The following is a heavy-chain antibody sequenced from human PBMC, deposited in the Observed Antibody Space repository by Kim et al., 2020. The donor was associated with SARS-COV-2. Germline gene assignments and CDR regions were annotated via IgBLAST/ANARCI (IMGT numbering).Heavy chain of an antibody. J-gene: IGHJ2*01. CDR3: VRHFRHSDFDL. V-gene: IGHV4-39*01. D-gene: IGHD3-10*01. CDR1: GGSISSSDYY. CDR2: IHYSGST. Sequence: SETLSLTCSVSGGSISSSDYYWGWIRQPPGKGLEWIATIHYSGSTYYNPSLKGRVTISVDTSNKQFSLRLSSVTAAAAAVYFCVRHFRHSDFDLWCLGTL.